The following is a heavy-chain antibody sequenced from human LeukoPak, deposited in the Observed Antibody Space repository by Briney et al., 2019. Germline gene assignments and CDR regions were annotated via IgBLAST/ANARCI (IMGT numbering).Heavy chain of an antibody. J-gene: IGHJ3*02. Sequence: GGSLRLSCAASGFTFSSYAMSWVRQAPGKGLEWVSAISGSGGSTYYADSVKGRFTISRDNSKNTLYLQMNSLRAEDTAVYYCAKVESPGITVACAFDIWGQGTMVTVSS. CDR2: ISGSGGST. D-gene: IGHD6-19*01. CDR1: GFTFSSYA. V-gene: IGHV3-23*01. CDR3: AKVESPGITVACAFDI.